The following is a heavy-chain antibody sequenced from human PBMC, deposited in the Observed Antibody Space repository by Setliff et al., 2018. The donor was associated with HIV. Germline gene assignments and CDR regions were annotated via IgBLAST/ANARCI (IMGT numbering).Heavy chain of an antibody. Sequence: ASVKVSCKAPGYPFTSYGICWVRRAPGHGLEWMGYISPYNGDAYYAEKFQGRVTMTTDASTRTSYLELSSLRSEDTAVYYCARGADGDYHYYMDVWGKGTTVTVSS. J-gene: IGHJ6*03. CDR3: ARGADGDYHYYMDV. CDR1: GYPFTSYG. D-gene: IGHD3-10*01. CDR2: ISPYNGDA. V-gene: IGHV1-18*01.